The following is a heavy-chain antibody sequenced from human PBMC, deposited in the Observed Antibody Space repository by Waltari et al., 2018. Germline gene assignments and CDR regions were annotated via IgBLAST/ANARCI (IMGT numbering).Heavy chain of an antibody. CDR2: IYYSGSD. D-gene: IGHD3-10*01. Sequence: QLQLQESGPGLVKPSETLSLTCTVSGGSISSSSYYWGWIRQPPGKGLEWIGSIYYSGSDNYNPPLKSGVTIVVDTSKNQFSLKLSSVTAADTAVYYCASGYYGSGRYGGWFDPWGQGTLVTVSS. CDR3: ASGYYGSGRYGGWFDP. CDR1: GGSISSSSYY. J-gene: IGHJ5*02. V-gene: IGHV4-39*07.